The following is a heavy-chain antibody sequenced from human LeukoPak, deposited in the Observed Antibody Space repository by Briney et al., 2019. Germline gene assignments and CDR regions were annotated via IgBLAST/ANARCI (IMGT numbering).Heavy chain of an antibody. CDR1: GGSFSGYY. J-gene: IGHJ6*03. CDR2: INHSVST. CDR3: ARDTGINYYYYMDV. V-gene: IGHV4-34*01. D-gene: IGHD3-10*01. Sequence: SETLSLTRALYGGSFSGYYWRWMRQPPRKGLEGVGEINHSVSTNYNPSLKSRVTISVDTSKNQFSLKLSSVTAADTAVYYCARDTGINYYYYMDVWGKGTTVTVSS.